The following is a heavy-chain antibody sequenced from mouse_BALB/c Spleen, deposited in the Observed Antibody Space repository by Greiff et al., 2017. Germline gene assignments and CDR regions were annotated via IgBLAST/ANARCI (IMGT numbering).Heavy chain of an antibody. J-gene: IGHJ3*01. CDR2: ISDGGSYT. Sequence: EVQRVESGGGLVKPGGSLKLSCAASGFTFSDYYMSWVRQTPEKRLEWVATISDGGSYTYYPDSVKGRFTISRDNAKNNLYLQMSSLKSEDTAMYYCARDRVDYYGNSCAYWGQGTLVTVAA. CDR3: ARDRVDYYGNSCAY. V-gene: IGHV5-4*02. D-gene: IGHD2-1*01. CDR1: GFTFSDYY.